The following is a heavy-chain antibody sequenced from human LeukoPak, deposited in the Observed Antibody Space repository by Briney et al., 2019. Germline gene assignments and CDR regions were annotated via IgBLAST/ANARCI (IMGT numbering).Heavy chain of an antibody. CDR2: INTNTGNP. D-gene: IGHD6-19*01. CDR3: ARVDYSSDRYWYFDL. V-gene: IGHV7-4-1*02. J-gene: IGHJ2*01. Sequence: ASVKVSCKASGYTFTSYYMHWVRQAPGQGLEWMGWINTNTGNPTYAQGLTGRFLFSLDTSVSTTYLQINSLKAEDTAVYYCARVDYSSDRYWYFDLWGRGTLVTVSS. CDR1: GYTFTSYY.